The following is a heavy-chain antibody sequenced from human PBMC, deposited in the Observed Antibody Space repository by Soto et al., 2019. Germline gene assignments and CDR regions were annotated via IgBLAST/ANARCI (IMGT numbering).Heavy chain of an antibody. J-gene: IGHJ1*01. CDR1: GGTFSSYA. V-gene: IGHV1-69*01. CDR3: ARDPKLDRDHAEYFQH. D-gene: IGHD6-13*01. CDR2: IIHIFGTA. Sequence: QVQLVQSGAEVKKPGSSVKVSCKASGGTFSSYAISWVRQAPGQGLEWMGGIIHIFGTANYAQKFQGRVTITADESTSTAYMELISLRSEDTAVYYCARDPKLDRDHAEYFQHWGQGTRVTVSS.